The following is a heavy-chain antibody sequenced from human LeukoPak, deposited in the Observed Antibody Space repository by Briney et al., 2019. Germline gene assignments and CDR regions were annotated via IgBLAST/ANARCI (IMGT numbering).Heavy chain of an antibody. CDR3: AREVVAARFDP. V-gene: IGHV4-59*01. Sequence: SETLSLTRTVSGGSISSYYWSWIRQPPGKGLEWIGYIYYTGSTNYNPSLKSRVTISVDTSKNQFSLKLSSVTAADTAVYYCAREVVAARFDPWGQGTLVTVSS. J-gene: IGHJ5*02. D-gene: IGHD2-15*01. CDR2: IYYTGST. CDR1: GGSISSYY.